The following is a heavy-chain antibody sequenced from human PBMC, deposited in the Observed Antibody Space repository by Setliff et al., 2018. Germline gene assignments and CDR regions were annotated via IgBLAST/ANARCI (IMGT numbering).Heavy chain of an antibody. V-gene: IGHV1-46*01. Sequence: ASVKVSCTASGYTFTRYYMHWVRQAPGQGLEWMGIINPSGGSTSYAQKFQGRVTMTRDTSTSTVYMELSSLRSEDTAVYYCAGTYYNFWSALDYYYYGMDVWGQGTTVTVSS. CDR2: INPSGGST. CDR1: GYTFTRYY. D-gene: IGHD3-3*01. J-gene: IGHJ6*02. CDR3: AGTYYNFWSALDYYYYGMDV.